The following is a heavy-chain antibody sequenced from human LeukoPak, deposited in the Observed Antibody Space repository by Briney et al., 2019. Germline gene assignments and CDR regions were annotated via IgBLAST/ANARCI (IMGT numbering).Heavy chain of an antibody. V-gene: IGHV4-39*01. CDR1: GGSISSSSYY. J-gene: IGHJ4*02. CDR2: IYYSGST. CDR3: ASPRVGATPFDY. D-gene: IGHD1-26*01. Sequence: SETLSLTCTVSGGSISSSSYYWGWIRQPPGKGLEWIGSIYYSGSTYYNPSLKSRVTISVDTSKNQLSLKLSSVTAADTAVYYCASPRVGATPFDYWGQGTLVTVSS.